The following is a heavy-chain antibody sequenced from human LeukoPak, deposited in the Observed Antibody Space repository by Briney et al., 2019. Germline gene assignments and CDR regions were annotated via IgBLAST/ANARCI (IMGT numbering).Heavy chain of an antibody. Sequence: GESLKISCKGSGYSFTNYWIGWVRQMPGKGLEWMGIIYPADSDTRYSPSFQGQVTISADKSISTAYLQWSSLKASDTAMYYCARSYSSGSNPYYYYYMDVWGKGTTVTISS. CDR2: IYPADSDT. D-gene: IGHD6-19*01. V-gene: IGHV5-51*01. CDR1: GYSFTNYW. J-gene: IGHJ6*03. CDR3: ARSYSSGSNPYYYYYMDV.